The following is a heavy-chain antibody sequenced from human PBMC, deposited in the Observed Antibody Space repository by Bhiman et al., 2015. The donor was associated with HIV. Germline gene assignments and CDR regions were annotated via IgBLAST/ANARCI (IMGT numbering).Heavy chain of an antibody. Sequence: EVQLVESGGGLVKPGGSLRLSCAASGFTFSSYSMNWVRQAPGKGLAWVSSISSSSRYINYADSVQGRFTISRDNAKNSLYLQMNSLRAEDTAVYYCARYFFYDTSGPDYWGQGTLVTVSS. V-gene: IGHV3-21*02. CDR2: ISSSSRYI. J-gene: IGHJ4*02. CDR1: GFTFSSYS. D-gene: IGHD3-22*01. CDR3: ARYFFYDTSGPDY.